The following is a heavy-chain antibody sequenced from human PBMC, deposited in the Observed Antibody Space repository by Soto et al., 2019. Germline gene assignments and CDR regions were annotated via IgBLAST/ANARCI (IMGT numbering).Heavy chain of an antibody. V-gene: IGHV5-51*01. CDR3: ARTRDYYDSSGYNFDY. D-gene: IGHD3-22*01. J-gene: IGHJ4*02. Sequence: PGESLKISCKASGYSFTTYWIGWVRQMPGKGLEWMGIIYPGDSDTKYSPSLQGQVTISADKSISTAYLQWSSLKASDTAMYYCARTRDYYDSSGYNFDYWGQGTLVTVSS. CDR1: GYSFTTYW. CDR2: IYPGDSDT.